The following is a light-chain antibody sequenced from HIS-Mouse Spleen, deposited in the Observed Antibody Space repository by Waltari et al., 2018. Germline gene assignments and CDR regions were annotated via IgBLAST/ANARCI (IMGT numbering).Light chain of an antibody. J-gene: IGKJ3*01. CDR1: QSVSIN. CDR2: GAS. CDR3: QQYNNWPPFT. Sequence: EIVMTQSPDTLSVSPGERATLSCRASQSVSINLAWYQQKPGQAPRLLIYGASTRATGIPARFSGSGSGTEFTLTISSLQSEDFAVYYCQQYNNWPPFTFGPGTKVDIK. V-gene: IGKV3-15*01.